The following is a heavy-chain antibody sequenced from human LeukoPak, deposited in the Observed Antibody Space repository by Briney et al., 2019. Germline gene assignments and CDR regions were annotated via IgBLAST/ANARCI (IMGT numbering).Heavy chain of an antibody. CDR2: IIPIFGTA. Sequence: ASVKVSCKASGGTFSSYAINWVRQAPGQGLEWMGGIIPIFGTANYAQKFQDRVTITADESTSTAYMELSSLRSEDTAIYYCASRLYCSNTRCRNFPFAYWGQGALVTVSS. D-gene: IGHD2-2*01. J-gene: IGHJ4*02. V-gene: IGHV1-69*13. CDR3: ASRLYCSNTRCRNFPFAY. CDR1: GGTFSSYA.